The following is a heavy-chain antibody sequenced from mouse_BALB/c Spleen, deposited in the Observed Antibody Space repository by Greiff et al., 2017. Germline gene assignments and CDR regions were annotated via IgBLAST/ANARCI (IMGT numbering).Heavy chain of an antibody. CDR3: AREDGGNHNLWFAD. J-gene: IGHJ3*01. V-gene: IGHV1S41*01. CDR2: IAPGSGST. D-gene: IGHD2-1*01. Sequence: DLVKPGASVKLSCTASGYTFTSYWINWIKQRPGQGLEWIGRIAPGSGSTYYNEMFEGKATLTVDTSSSTAYIQLSSLSSEDSAVYFCAREDGGNHNLWFADWGEGTLVTVSA. CDR1: GYTFTSYW.